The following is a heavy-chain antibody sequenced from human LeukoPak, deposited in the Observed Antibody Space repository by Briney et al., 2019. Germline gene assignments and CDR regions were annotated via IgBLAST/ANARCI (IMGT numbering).Heavy chain of an antibody. CDR1: GFTSGAYA. CDR2: ISYDGSNK. D-gene: IGHD4-11*01. J-gene: IGHJ4*02. Sequence: GGSLRFSVQPPGFTSGAYAIHGFGQAPAKGLGGGAVISYDGSNKYYADSVKGRFTISRDNSKNTLYLQMNSLRAEDTAVYYCAREEDYSSYFDYWGQGTLVTVSS. V-gene: IGHV3-30-3*01. CDR3: AREEDYSSYFDY.